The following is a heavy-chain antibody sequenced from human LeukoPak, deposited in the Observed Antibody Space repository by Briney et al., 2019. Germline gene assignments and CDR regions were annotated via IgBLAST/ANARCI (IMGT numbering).Heavy chain of an antibody. Sequence: SETLSLTCAVSGDSLNTYYWNWTRQTPGKGLEWIGYIYYSGHTDYNPSLKSRVTISVDTSKNQFSLSLRSVTAADTAVYFCATYKENKVATRGFDYWGQGTLVTVSS. CDR3: ATYKENKVATRGFDY. V-gene: IGHV4-59*08. CDR1: GDSLNTYY. D-gene: IGHD5-12*01. J-gene: IGHJ4*02. CDR2: IYYSGHT.